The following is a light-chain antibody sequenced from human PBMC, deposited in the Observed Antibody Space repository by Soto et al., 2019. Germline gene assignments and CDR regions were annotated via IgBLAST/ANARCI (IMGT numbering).Light chain of an antibody. CDR3: QQYNSSPWT. V-gene: IGKV1-5*03. Sequence: DTQMTQSLSTLSASVGDRVTITCRASESISSWLAWYQQKPGKAPNLLIYKASSVESGVPSRFSGSGSGTEFTLTISSLQPDDFATYYCQQYNSSPWTFGQGTKVEIK. CDR2: KAS. J-gene: IGKJ1*01. CDR1: ESISSW.